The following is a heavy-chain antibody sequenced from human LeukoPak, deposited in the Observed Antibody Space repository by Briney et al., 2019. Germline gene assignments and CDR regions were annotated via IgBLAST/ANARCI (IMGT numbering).Heavy chain of an antibody. CDR1: GGSISRGGYY. CDR2: ISHTCATT. V-gene: IGHV4-61*08. CDR3: ARVGDYNDLVY. Sequence: SQTLSLTCTVSGGSISRGGYYWSWIRQPPGKGLEWIGYISHTCATTNFNPSLKSRVTISVDRSKNQFSLKLRSVTAADTAVYYCARVGDYNDLVYWGQGTLVTVSS. D-gene: IGHD4-11*01. J-gene: IGHJ4*02.